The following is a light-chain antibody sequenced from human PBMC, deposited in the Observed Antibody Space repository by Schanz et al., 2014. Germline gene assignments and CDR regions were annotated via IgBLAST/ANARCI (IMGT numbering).Light chain of an antibody. V-gene: IGKV3-20*01. CDR1: QSVSSSY. CDR3: QQYGSSPPWT. Sequence: PGERATLSCRTSQSVSSSYFAWYQQKPGQAPRLLIYDASKRATGIPARFSGSGSGTDFTLTISRLEPEDFAVYYCQQYGSSPPWTFGQGTKVEIK. CDR2: DAS. J-gene: IGKJ1*01.